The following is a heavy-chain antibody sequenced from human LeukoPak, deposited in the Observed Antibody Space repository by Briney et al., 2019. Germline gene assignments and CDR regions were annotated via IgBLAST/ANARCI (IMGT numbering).Heavy chain of an antibody. CDR3: ARDYITHWFDP. D-gene: IGHD3-10*01. CDR1: GGSISSSSYY. J-gene: IGHJ5*02. V-gene: IGHV4-39*07. Sequence: SETLSLTRTVSGGSISSSSYYWGWIRQPPGKGLEWIGSIYYSGSTYYNPSLKSRVTISVDTSKNQFSLKLSSVTAADTAVYYCARDYITHWFDPWGQGTLVTVSS. CDR2: IYYSGST.